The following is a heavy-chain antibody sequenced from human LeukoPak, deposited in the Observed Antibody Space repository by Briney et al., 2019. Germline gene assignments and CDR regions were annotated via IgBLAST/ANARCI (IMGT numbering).Heavy chain of an antibody. D-gene: IGHD3-10*01. CDR1: GFSSRSYI. Sequence: PGGSLRVSCAASGFSSRSYIMNLVRQAPGKGPEWVSSISSSSAYIYYADSVKGRFTISRDNAKSSLFLQMNSLRDEDPAVYYCAMGRDSGSFIIDYWGQGTLVTVSS. CDR2: ISSSSAYI. V-gene: IGHV3-21*01. CDR3: AMGRDSGSFIIDY. J-gene: IGHJ4*02.